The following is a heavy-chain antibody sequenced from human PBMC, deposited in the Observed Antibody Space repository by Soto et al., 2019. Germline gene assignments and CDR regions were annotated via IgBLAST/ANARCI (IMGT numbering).Heavy chain of an antibody. V-gene: IGHV4-34*01. Sequence: SETLSLTCAVYGGSFSGYYWSWIRQPPGKGLEWIGEINHSGSTNYNPSLKSRVTISVDTSKNQFSLKLSSVTAADTAVYYCARARAFGNTRLFDPWGQGTLVTVSS. CDR1: GGSFSGYY. CDR3: ARARAFGNTRLFDP. D-gene: IGHD1-1*01. CDR2: INHSGST. J-gene: IGHJ5*02.